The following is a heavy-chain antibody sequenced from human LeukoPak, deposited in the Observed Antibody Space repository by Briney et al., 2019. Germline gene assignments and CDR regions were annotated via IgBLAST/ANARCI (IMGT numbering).Heavy chain of an antibody. D-gene: IGHD3-22*01. CDR2: VLYDGTMQ. J-gene: IGHJ4*02. Sequence: PGGSLRLSCAASGFTFSDYSMHWVRQAPGKGLEWVAVVLYDGTMQYYADSVKSRFTASRDNAYNTLYLQMSSLRADDTAVYYCARDPRGPTGYDSSARDTFDYWGQGTLVTVSS. V-gene: IGHV3-30*04. CDR1: GFTFSDYS. CDR3: ARDPRGPTGYDSSARDTFDY.